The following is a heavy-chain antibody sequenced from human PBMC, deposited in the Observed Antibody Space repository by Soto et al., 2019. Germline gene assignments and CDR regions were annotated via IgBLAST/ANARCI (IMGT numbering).Heavy chain of an antibody. CDR2: INPATGAA. Sequence: QLHLVQSGAVVKKPGASVTVSCSASGYPVTAYYMHWVRQAPGRGLGWMGGINPATGAAKYTQTFQGRVTMSRDTSTSTFFMELSGLTAEDTAVFYCARGGGVGVAGSAAFDMWGQGTLVTVSS. CDR3: ARGGGVGVAGSAAFDM. J-gene: IGHJ3*02. D-gene: IGHD3-3*01. V-gene: IGHV1-2*02. CDR1: GYPVTAYY.